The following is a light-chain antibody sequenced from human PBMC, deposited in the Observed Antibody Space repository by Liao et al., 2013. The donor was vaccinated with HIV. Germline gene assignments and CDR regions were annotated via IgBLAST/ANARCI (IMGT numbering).Light chain of an antibody. V-gene: IGLV3-21*04. CDR2: YDS. J-gene: IGLJ2*01. CDR1: NIGSQT. Sequence: SYELTQPPSVSVAPGKTARITCGGNNIGSQTVHWYQQKPGQAPVLVISYDSDRPSGIPERFSGSNSGKTASLTISRVEAGDEADYYCQVWDSSTDHVVFGGGTKVNVL. CDR3: QVWDSSTDHVV.